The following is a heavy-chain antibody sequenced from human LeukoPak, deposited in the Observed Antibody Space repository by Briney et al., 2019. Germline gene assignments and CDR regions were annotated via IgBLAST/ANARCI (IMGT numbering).Heavy chain of an antibody. J-gene: IGHJ4*02. Sequence: SETLSLTCTVSGGSISSYYWSWIRQPPGKGLEWIGYIYYSGSTNYNPSLKSRVTISVDTSKNQFSLKLSSVTAADTAVYYCARGRKYSYGYRVNELGSGYFDNWGQGTLVTVSS. CDR1: GGSISSYY. CDR3: ARGRKYSYGYRVNELGSGYFDN. V-gene: IGHV4-59*01. D-gene: IGHD5-18*01. CDR2: IYYSGST.